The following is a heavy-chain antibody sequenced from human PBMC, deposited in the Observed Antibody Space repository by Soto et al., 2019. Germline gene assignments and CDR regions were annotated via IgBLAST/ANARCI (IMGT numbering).Heavy chain of an antibody. J-gene: IGHJ4*02. CDR1: GGSISSSNW. Sequence: SETLSLTCAVSGGSISSSNWWSWVRQPPGKGLEWIGGINHSGSTNYNPSLKSRVTISVDTSKNQFSLKLSSVTAADTAVYYCARGYGRNFDYWGQGTLVTVSS. D-gene: IGHD5-18*01. CDR3: ARGYGRNFDY. V-gene: IGHV4-4*02. CDR2: INHSGST.